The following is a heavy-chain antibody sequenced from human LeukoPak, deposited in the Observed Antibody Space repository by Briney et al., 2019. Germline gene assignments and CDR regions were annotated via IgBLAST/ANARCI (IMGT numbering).Heavy chain of an antibody. CDR2: IYYSGST. CDR1: GYSISSSSYY. J-gene: IGHJ3*02. CDR3: ARRIVVVTALGLDAFDI. Sequence: SETLSLTCTVSGYSISSSSYYWGWIRQPPGKGLEWIGSIYYSGSTYYNPSLKSRVTISVDTSKNQFSLKLSSVTAADTAVYYCARRIVVVTALGLDAFDIWGQGTMVTVSS. V-gene: IGHV4-39*01. D-gene: IGHD2-21*02.